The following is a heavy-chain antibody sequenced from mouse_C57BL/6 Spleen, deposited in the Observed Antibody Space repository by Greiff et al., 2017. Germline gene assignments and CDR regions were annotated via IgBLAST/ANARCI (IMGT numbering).Heavy chain of an antibody. CDR1: GYTFTDYY. CDR2: IYPGSGNT. V-gene: IGHV1-76*01. CDR3: ARDYYGSSAWFAY. Sequence: QVQLQQSGPELVKPGASVKLSCKASGYTFTDYYINWVKQRPGQGLEWIARIYPGSGNTYYNEKFKGKATLTAEKSSSTAYMQLSSLTSEDSAVYFCARDYYGSSAWFAYWGQGTLVTVSA. J-gene: IGHJ3*01. D-gene: IGHD1-1*01.